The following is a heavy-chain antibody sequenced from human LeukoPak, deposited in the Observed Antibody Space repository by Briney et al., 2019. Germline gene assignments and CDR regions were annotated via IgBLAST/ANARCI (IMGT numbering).Heavy chain of an antibody. CDR3: SRSSEYSTSSGQNL. Sequence: GGSLRLSCAASGFTFSVYRMNWVRQAPGKGLECVASISSSGSYIYHADSVKGRFTISRDNAKNSLYLQMNSLRVEDTAVYYCSRSSEYSTSSGQNLWGQGTLVTVSS. CDR2: ISSSGSYI. J-gene: IGHJ4*02. V-gene: IGHV3-21*01. CDR1: GFTFSVYR. D-gene: IGHD6-6*01.